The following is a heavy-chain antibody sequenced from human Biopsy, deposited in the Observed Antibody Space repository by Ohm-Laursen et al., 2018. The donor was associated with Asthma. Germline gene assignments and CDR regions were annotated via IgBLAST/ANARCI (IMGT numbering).Heavy chain of an antibody. V-gene: IGHV1-18*01. CDR1: GYTFNSAG. CDR2: ISVYNGNT. D-gene: IGHD3-10*01. Sequence: ASVKVSCKTSGYTFNSAGITWVRQAPGQGIEWMGWISVYNGNTKVAQKLQDRVTMITDTSTSTAYMELRSLRSDDTAVYFCARAVDYSHYYGIDVWGQGATVTVS. CDR3: ARAVDYSHYYGIDV. J-gene: IGHJ6*02.